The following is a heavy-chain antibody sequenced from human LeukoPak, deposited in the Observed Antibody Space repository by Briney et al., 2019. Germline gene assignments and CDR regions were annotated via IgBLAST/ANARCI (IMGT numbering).Heavy chain of an antibody. J-gene: IGHJ3*02. CDR3: ARVQAYDRAFDI. CDR2: INPNSGGT. D-gene: IGHD3-22*01. Sequence: ASVKVSCKASGYTFTGYYMHWVRQAPGQGLEWMGWINPNSGGTNYAQKFQGWVTMTRDTSISTVYMELSSLRSEDTAVYYCARVQAYDRAFDIWGQGTMVTVSS. CDR1: GYTFTGYY. V-gene: IGHV1-2*04.